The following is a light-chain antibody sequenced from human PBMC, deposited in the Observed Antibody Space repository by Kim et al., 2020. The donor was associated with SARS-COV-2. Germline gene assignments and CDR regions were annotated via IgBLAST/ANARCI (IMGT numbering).Light chain of an antibody. V-gene: IGKV1-33*01. J-gene: IGKJ5*01. CDR3: QQYDNLPIT. Sequence: SATVGDRVTITCQASQDISDYVSWYQQKLGKAPKLLSNDASKLESGVPSRFSGSGSGTDFTFTISSLQPDDIAIYYCQQYDNLPITFGQGTRLEI. CDR1: QDISDY. CDR2: DAS.